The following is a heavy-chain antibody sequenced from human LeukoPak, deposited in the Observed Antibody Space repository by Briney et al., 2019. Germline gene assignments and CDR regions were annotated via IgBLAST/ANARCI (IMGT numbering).Heavy chain of an antibody. CDR1: GFTFSHYA. D-gene: IGHD2-2*01. Sequence: GTSLGLSCAASGFTFSHYAMHWVRQAPGKGLEWVAVIWYDGSHDTYTDSVKGRFTVSRDNFKNVLHLQMNSLRVEDTAVYYCAKEGDYCSSSGCHKRGIDYWGQGTLVTVSS. CDR3: AKEGDYCSSSGCHKRGIDY. J-gene: IGHJ4*02. CDR2: IWYDGSHD. V-gene: IGHV3-33*06.